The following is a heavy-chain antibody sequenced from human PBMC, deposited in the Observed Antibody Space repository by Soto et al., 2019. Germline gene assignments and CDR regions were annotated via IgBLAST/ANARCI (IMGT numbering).Heavy chain of an antibody. V-gene: IGHV1-69*13. J-gene: IGHJ6*02. CDR1: GGTFSSYA. CDR2: IIPIFGTA. D-gene: IGHD4-4*01. CDR3: ARETTVTYYYYYGMDV. Sequence: GASVKVSCKASGGTFSSYAISWVRQAPGQGLEWMGGIIPIFGTANYAQKFQGRVTITADESTSTAYMELSSLRSEDTAVYYCARETTVTYYYYYGMDVWGQGTTVTVSS.